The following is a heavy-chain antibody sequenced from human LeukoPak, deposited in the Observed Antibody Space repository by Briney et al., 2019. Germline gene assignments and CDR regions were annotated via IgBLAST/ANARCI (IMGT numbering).Heavy chain of an antibody. V-gene: IGHV4-59*01. CDR1: GGSISSYY. D-gene: IGHD4-23*01. CDR2: IYYSGST. CDR3: ARGAPYDYGGNSDAFDF. Sequence: SETLSLTCTASGGSISSYYWSWIRQPPGKGLEWIGYIYYSGSTNYSPSLKSRVTISVDTSKNQFSLKLSSVTAADTAVYYCARGAPYDYGGNSDAFDFWGQGTMATVSS. J-gene: IGHJ3*01.